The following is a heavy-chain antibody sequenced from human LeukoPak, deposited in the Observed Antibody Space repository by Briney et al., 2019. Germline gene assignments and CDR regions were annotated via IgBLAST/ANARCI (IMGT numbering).Heavy chain of an antibody. CDR2: ISAYNGNT. CDR3: ARCGAQLNWFDP. V-gene: IGHV1-18*01. CDR1: GYTFTSYG. D-gene: IGHD2-2*01. J-gene: IGHJ5*02. Sequence: ASVKVSCKASGYTFTSYGISWVRQAPGQGLEWMGWISAYNGNTNYPQKLQGRVTVTTDTSTSTAYMELRSLTSDDTAVYYCARCGAQLNWFDPWGQGTLVTVSS.